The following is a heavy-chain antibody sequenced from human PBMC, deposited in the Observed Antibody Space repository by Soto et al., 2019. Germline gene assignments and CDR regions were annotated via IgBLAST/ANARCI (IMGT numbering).Heavy chain of an antibody. D-gene: IGHD1-1*01. Sequence: QVHLVQSGAEVKKPGASVKVSCQGSGYAFTTYGITWVRQAPGQGLEWMGWISAHNGNTNYAPKLRGRVTVTRDTATSTAYMELRSLRYDGTAVYYCARGRYGDYWGQGALVTVSS. CDR3: ARGRYGDY. CDR1: GYAFTTYG. CDR2: ISAHNGNT. V-gene: IGHV1-18*01. J-gene: IGHJ4*02.